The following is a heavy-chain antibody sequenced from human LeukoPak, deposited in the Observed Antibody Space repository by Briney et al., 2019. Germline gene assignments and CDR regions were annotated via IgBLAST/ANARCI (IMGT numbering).Heavy chain of an antibody. V-gene: IGHV4-59*01. CDR2: IYYSGST. J-gene: IGHJ3*02. CDR3: AREESSSWSRAFDI. D-gene: IGHD6-13*01. CDR1: GGSISSDY. Sequence: PSETLSLTCTVSGGSISSDYWSWVRQPPGEGLGWIGYIYYSGSTNYNPSLKSRVTISVDTSKNQFSLKLSSVTAADTAVYYCAREESSSWSRAFDIWGQGTMVTVSS.